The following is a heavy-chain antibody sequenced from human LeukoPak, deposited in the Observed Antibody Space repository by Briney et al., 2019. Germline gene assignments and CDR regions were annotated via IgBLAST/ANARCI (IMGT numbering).Heavy chain of an antibody. CDR1: GYTFTSYG. J-gene: IGHJ5*02. CDR2: ISAYNGNT. Sequence: ASVKVSCKASGYTFTSYGISWVRQAPGQGLEWMGRISAYNGNTNYAQKLQGRVTMTTDTSTSTAYMELRSLRSDDTAVYYCAREDGSGSRNWFDPWGQGTLVTVSS. CDR3: AREDGSGSRNWFDP. D-gene: IGHD3-10*01. V-gene: IGHV1-18*01.